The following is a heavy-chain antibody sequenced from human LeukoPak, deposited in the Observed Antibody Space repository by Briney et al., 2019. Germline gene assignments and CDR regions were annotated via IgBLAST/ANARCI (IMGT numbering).Heavy chain of an antibody. D-gene: IGHD3-10*01. CDR2: ISSGGT. J-gene: IGHJ4*02. CDR1: GFTFTTSA. Sequence: PGGSLRLSCTPSGFTFTTSAMSWVRQAPGKGLEWVSTISSGGTYYVDTVKGRVIISREKDQKTLHLQMSRLRAEDTAVYYCAKGGSLEFWGQGTLVAVSS. V-gene: IGHV3-23*01. CDR3: AKGGSLEF.